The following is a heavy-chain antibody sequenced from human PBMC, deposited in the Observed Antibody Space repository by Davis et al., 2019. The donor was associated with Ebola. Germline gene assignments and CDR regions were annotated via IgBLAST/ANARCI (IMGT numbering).Heavy chain of an antibody. J-gene: IGHJ6*02. V-gene: IGHV4-31*03. D-gene: IGHD1-7*01. CDR1: GGSISSGGYY. Sequence: SETLSLTCTVSGGSISSGGYYWSWIRQHPGKGLEWIGYIYYSWSTYYNPSLKSRVTISVDTSKNQFSLKLSSVTAADTAVYYCARVGTTIDYYYYYGMDVWGQGTTVTVSS. CDR3: ARVGTTIDYYYYYGMDV. CDR2: IYYSWST.